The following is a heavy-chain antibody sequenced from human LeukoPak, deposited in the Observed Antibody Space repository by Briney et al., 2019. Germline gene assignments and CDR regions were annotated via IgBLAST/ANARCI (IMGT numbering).Heavy chain of an antibody. CDR2: IYNSGSI. V-gene: IGHV4-59*01. J-gene: IGHJ3*02. Sequence: SETLSLTCTVSGGSISSYYWSWIRQPPGKGLEWIGYIYNSGSINYNSSLKSRVTISADTSKNQFSLKLSSVTAADTAVYYCARARGATIFQSAFDIWGQGTMVTVSS. CDR1: GGSISSYY. CDR3: ARARGATIFQSAFDI. D-gene: IGHD5-24*01.